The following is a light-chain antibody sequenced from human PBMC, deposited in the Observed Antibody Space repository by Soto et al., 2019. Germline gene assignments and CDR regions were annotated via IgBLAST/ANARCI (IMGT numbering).Light chain of an antibody. CDR3: QQRSNWLT. V-gene: IGKV3D-20*02. CDR2: GAS. Sequence: EIVLTQSPGTLSLSPGERATLSCRASQSVSNNYLAWYQQKPGQAPRLLIYGASTRATGIPARFSGSGSGTDFTLTISSLEPEDFAVYYCQQRSNWLTFGQGTKVDIK. CDR1: QSVSNNY. J-gene: IGKJ1*01.